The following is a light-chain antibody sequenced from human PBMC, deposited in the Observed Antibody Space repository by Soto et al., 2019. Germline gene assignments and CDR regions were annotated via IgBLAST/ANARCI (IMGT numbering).Light chain of an antibody. CDR2: GTT. CDR3: QQYGPWPPYT. Sequence: EIVLTQSPATLSLSPGERVTLSCRASQNVSTKLVWYQQKPGQAPRLLIYGTTTRATRIPARFSGSGSGTEFTLTISSLQSEDFGIYYCQQYGPWPPYTFGQGTTLETK. J-gene: IGKJ2*01. V-gene: IGKV3-15*01. CDR1: QNVSTK.